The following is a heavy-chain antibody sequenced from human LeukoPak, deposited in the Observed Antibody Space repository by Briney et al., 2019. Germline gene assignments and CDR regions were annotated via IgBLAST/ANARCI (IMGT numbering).Heavy chain of an antibody. D-gene: IGHD5-24*01. CDR1: GYTFTNSY. V-gene: IGHV1-46*01. J-gene: IGHJ3*01. CDR2: INPDGGNT. Sequence: GASVKVSCKASGYTFTNSYIHWVRQAPGQVLEWMGLINPDGGNTNYAQNFQGRVTLTRDTSTSTVYMELSSLRSEDTAIYYCAGIRDGYNDAYDLWGQGTVVTVPS. CDR3: AGIRDGYNDAYDL.